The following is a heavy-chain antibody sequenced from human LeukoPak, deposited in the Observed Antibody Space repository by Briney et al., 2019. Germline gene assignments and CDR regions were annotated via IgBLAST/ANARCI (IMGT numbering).Heavy chain of an antibody. CDR3: AKGPPVRYFDWSHAYYYGMDV. J-gene: IGHJ6*04. D-gene: IGHD3-9*01. V-gene: IGHV3-30*18. CDR2: ISYDGSKK. Sequence: GRSLRLSCAASGFTFSSYGMHWVRQAPGKGLEWVAVISYDGSKKYYADSVKGRFTISRDNSKNTLYLQMNSLRAEDTAVYYCAKGPPVRYFDWSHAYYYGMDVWGKGTTVTVSS. CDR1: GFTFSSYG.